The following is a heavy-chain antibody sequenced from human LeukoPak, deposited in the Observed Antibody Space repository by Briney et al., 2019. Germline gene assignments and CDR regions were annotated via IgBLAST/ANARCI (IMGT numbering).Heavy chain of an antibody. J-gene: IGHJ4*02. D-gene: IGHD6-13*01. CDR1: GYTFTSYD. V-gene: IGHV1-8*01. CDR2: MNPNSGNT. Sequence: ASVKVSCKASGYTFTSYDINWVRQATGQGLEWMGWMNPNSGNTGYAQKFQGRVTMTRNTSISTAYMELSSLRSEDTAVYYCARDRLIAAAALFDYWGQGTLVTVSS. CDR3: ARDRLIAAAALFDY.